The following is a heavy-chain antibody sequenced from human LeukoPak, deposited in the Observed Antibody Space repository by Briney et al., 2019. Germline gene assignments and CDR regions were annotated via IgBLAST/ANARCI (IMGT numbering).Heavy chain of an antibody. V-gene: IGHV3-7*03. Sequence: GGSLRLSCAASGFTFSSYWMNWARQAPGKGLEWVASLNHNGNVNYYVDSVKGRFTIFRDNSKNMLYLQMTSLRAEDTAVYYCTKGSRSIAFDNLCDYWGQGTLVTVSS. J-gene: IGHJ4*02. D-gene: IGHD6-6*01. CDR1: GFTFSSYW. CDR3: TKGSRSIAFDNLCDY. CDR2: LNHNGNVN.